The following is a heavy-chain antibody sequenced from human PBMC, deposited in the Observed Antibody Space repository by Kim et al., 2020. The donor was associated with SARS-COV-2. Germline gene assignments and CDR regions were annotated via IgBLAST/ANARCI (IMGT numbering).Heavy chain of an antibody. CDR2: INSDGSST. D-gene: IGHD6-19*01. V-gene: IGHV3-74*01. CDR3: ARGGDHGYPLIGWSSGWYVDWYFDL. J-gene: IGHJ2*01. CDR1: GFTFSSYW. Sequence: GGSLRLSCAASGFTFSSYWMHWVRQAPGKGLVWVSRINSDGSSTSYADSVKGRFTISRDNAKNTLYLQMNSLRAEDTAVYYCARGGDHGYPLIGWSSGWYVDWYFDLWGRGTLVTVSS.